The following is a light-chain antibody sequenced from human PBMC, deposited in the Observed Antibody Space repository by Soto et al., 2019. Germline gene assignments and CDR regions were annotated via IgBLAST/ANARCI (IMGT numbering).Light chain of an antibody. Sequence: AIQLTQSPSSLSASVGDRVTITCRASQGLNSNLAWYQQKPGKAPKLLMYAASTLQKGVPSRFSGNGSGTDFTLTISSLQPEDFETYYCQQSSNYFTFGRGTKV. CDR1: QGLNSN. CDR2: AAS. J-gene: IGKJ3*01. CDR3: QQSSNYFT. V-gene: IGKV1D-13*01.